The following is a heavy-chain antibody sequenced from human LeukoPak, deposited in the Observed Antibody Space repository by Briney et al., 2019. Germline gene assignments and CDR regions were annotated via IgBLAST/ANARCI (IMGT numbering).Heavy chain of an antibody. Sequence: GGSLRLSCAASGFTFSSYSMNWVRQAPGKGLEWVSYISSSSSTIYYADSVKGRFTNSRDNAKNSLYLQMNSLRAEDTAVYYCASFGGSSWYLFHDYWGQGTLVTVSS. D-gene: IGHD6-13*01. CDR1: GFTFSSYS. CDR2: ISSSSSTI. CDR3: ASFGGSSWYLFHDY. J-gene: IGHJ4*02. V-gene: IGHV3-48*04.